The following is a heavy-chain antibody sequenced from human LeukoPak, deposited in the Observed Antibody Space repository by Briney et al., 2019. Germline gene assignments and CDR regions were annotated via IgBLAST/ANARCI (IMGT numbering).Heavy chain of an antibody. V-gene: IGHV3-30*02. Sequence: GGSLRLSCAASGFTFSSYGMHWVRQAPGKGLEWVAFIRYDGSNKYYADSVKGRFTISRDNSKNTLYLQMNSLRAEDTAVYYCAKDGYSSSHAFDYWGQGTLVTVSS. CDR3: AKDGYSSSHAFDY. D-gene: IGHD6-6*01. CDR2: IRYDGSNK. J-gene: IGHJ4*02. CDR1: GFTFSSYG.